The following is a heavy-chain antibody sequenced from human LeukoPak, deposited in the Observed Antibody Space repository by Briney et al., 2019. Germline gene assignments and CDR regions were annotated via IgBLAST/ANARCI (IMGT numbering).Heavy chain of an antibody. CDR3: ARVTGYSNWFDP. D-gene: IGHD4-11*01. CDR2: IVPIFGTT. V-gene: IGHV1-69*05. Sequence: SVKVSCKASGGTFTSYSVSWVRQAPGHGLEWMGGIVPIFGTTNYAEKFKGRVTMTTDESTTIVYMELSSLRSEDTAVYYCARVTGYSNWFDPWGQGTLVTVSS. CDR1: GGTFTSYS. J-gene: IGHJ5*02.